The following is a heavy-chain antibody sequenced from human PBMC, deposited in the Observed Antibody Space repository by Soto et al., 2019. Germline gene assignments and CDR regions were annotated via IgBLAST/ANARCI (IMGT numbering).Heavy chain of an antibody. J-gene: IGHJ4*02. V-gene: IGHV3-30*18. CDR2: ISYDGSNK. Sequence: LRLSCAASGFTFSSYGMHWVRQAPGKGLEWVAVISYDGSNKYYADSVKGRFTISRDNSKNTLYLQMNSLRAEDTAVYYCAKDLGMATTPAYWGQGTLVTVSS. CDR1: GFTFSSYG. D-gene: IGHD5-12*01. CDR3: AKDLGMATTPAY.